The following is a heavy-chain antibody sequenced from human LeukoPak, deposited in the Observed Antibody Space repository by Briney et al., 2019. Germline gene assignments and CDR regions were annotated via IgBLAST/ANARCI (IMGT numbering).Heavy chain of an antibody. Sequence: GGSLRLSCVASGFTFSSYAMGWVRQAPGKGLEWVSTIGGSGGSTYYADSVKGRFTISRDNSKNTLYLQMSSLRAEDTAVYFCAKLGGDTSGLLLWGQGTLVTVSS. J-gene: IGHJ4*02. D-gene: IGHD6-25*01. CDR3: AKLGGDTSGLLL. CDR2: IGGSGGST. CDR1: GFTFSSYA. V-gene: IGHV3-23*01.